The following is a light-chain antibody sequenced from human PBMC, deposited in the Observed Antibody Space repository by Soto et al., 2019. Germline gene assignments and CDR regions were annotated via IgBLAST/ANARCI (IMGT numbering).Light chain of an antibody. CDR2: AAS. V-gene: IGKV3-20*01. CDR3: QQYGNLYT. Sequence: EIVLTQSPGTLSLSPGERATLSCRASQSVSSSYLAWYQQKPGQAPRLLIFAASSRATGIPDRFSGSGSGTDFTLTIRRLEPEDSAVYYCQQYGNLYTFGQGTKLEIK. CDR1: QSVSSSY. J-gene: IGKJ2*01.